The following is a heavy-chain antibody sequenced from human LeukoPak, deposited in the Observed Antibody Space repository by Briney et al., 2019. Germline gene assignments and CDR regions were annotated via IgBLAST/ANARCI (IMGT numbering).Heavy chain of an antibody. V-gene: IGHV3-33*01. CDR1: GFTFSSYG. CDR2: IWYDGSNK. CDR3: ARHLHYYGSGNYYYYFYAMDV. Sequence: GGSLRLSCAASGFTFSSYGMHWVRQAPGKGLEWVAVIWYDGSNKYYADSVKGRFTISRDNSKNTLYLQMNSLRADDTAVYYCARHLHYYGSGNYYYYFYAMDVWGQGTTVTVSS. J-gene: IGHJ6*02. D-gene: IGHD3-10*01.